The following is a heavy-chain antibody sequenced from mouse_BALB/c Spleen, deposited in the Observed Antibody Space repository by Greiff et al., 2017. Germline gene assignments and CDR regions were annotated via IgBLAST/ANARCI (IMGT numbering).Heavy chain of an antibody. CDR2: ISYSGST. J-gene: IGHJ1*01. CDR3: ARSKYGNPYWYFDV. Sequence: EVKLVESGPSLVKPSQTLSLTCSVTGDSITSGYWNWIRKFPGNKLEYMGYISYSGSTYYNPSLKSRISITRDTSKNQYYLQLNSVTTEDTATYYCARSKYGNPYWYFDVWGAGTTVTVSS. V-gene: IGHV3-8*02. CDR1: GDSITSGY. D-gene: IGHD2-10*02.